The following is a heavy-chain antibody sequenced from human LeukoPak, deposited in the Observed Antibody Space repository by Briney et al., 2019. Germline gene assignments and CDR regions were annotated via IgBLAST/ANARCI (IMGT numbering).Heavy chain of an antibody. CDR3: AREEDYGDHEGAYFDN. CDR2: ISYDGSNK. J-gene: IGHJ4*02. CDR1: GFTFSSYG. Sequence: GGSLRLSCAASGFTFSSYGMHWVRQAPGKGLEWVAVISYDGSNKYYADSVKGRFTISRDNSKDTLYVQVNSLRAEDTAVYYCAREEDYGDHEGAYFDNWGQGTLVTVSS. V-gene: IGHV3-30*03. D-gene: IGHD4-17*01.